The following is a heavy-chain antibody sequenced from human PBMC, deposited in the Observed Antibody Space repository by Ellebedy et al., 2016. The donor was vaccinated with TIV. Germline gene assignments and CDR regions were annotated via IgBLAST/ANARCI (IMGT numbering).Heavy chain of an antibody. D-gene: IGHD3-16*01. Sequence: GESLKISCSASGFTFSSFAMSWVRQAPGKGLEWVSSITKSGDSTYYADSVKGQFNISRNNSKNTLYLQMNSLRAEDTALYSCARDTGGVGPAFDIWGQGTLVFVSS. CDR1: GFTFSSFA. J-gene: IGHJ3*02. CDR2: ITKSGDST. V-gene: IGHV3-23*01. CDR3: ARDTGGVGPAFDI.